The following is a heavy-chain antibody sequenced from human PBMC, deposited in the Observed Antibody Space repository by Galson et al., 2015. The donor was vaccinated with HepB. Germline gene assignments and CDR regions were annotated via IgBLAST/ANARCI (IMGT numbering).Heavy chain of an antibody. J-gene: IGHJ4*02. V-gene: IGHV3-7*01. CDR3: ARYGGTTSLHF. CDR1: GFTFSSYW. Sequence: SLRLSCAASGFTFSSYWMSWVRQAPGKGLQWVANIKPDGGEEFYVDSVKGRFTISRDNAKSSLFLQMNSLRAEDTAVYYCARYGGTTSLHFWGQGTLVTVSS. CDR2: IKPDGGEE. D-gene: IGHD1-7*01.